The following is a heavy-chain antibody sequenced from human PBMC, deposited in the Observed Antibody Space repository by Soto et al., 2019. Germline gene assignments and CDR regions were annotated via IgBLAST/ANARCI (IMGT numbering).Heavy chain of an antibody. J-gene: IGHJ4*02. D-gene: IGHD5-12*01. CDR3: AREGSYSAYNFAHGIQLWSFDF. CDR1: GGSINTSY. V-gene: IGHV4-4*07. Sequence: TLSLTCTVSGGSINTSYWSWVRQPAGKGLEWIGRIFSSGSTSFNPSLESRVAMSVDTSKNHFSLNLSSVTAADMAVYYCAREGSYSAYNFAHGIQLWSFDFWGQGALVTVSS. CDR2: IFSSGST.